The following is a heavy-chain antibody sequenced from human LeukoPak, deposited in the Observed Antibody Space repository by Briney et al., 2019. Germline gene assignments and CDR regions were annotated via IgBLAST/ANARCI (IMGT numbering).Heavy chain of an antibody. V-gene: IGHV4-38-2*02. D-gene: IGHD6-13*01. CDR1: GYSISSGYY. Sequence: SETLSLTCTVSGYSISSGYYWGWIRQSPGKGLEWIGSIYYSGSTYYNPSLKSRVTISVDTSKNQFSLKLSSVTAADTAVYYCARERGSSWYYYYYMDVWGKGTTVTVSS. CDR3: ARERGSSWYYYYYMDV. CDR2: IYYSGST. J-gene: IGHJ6*03.